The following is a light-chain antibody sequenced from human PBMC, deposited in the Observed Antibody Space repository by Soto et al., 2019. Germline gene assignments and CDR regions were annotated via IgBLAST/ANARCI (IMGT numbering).Light chain of an antibody. V-gene: IGKV3-15*01. Sequence: EILLTQSPATLSMSPGERATLSCRASQSVGSNLAWYQQQPGQAPRLLVYGASTRATEIPARFSCSGSGTEFTLTISSLQSEDFAVYSCQQYNDWPLTFGGGTQVEIK. CDR1: QSVGSN. J-gene: IGKJ4*01. CDR2: GAS. CDR3: QQYNDWPLT.